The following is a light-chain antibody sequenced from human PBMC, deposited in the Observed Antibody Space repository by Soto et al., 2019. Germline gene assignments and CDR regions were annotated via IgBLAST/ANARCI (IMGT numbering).Light chain of an antibody. CDR1: QSVSNNY. CDR2: GAS. CDR3: QQRSNGPPIT. V-gene: IGKV3D-20*02. J-gene: IGKJ5*01. Sequence: EIVLTQSPGTLSLSPGERATLSCRASQSVSNNYLAWYQQKPGQAPRLLIYGASNRATGIPDRFSGSGSGTDFTLTISRLEPEDCAVYYCQQRSNGPPITFGQGTRLEVK.